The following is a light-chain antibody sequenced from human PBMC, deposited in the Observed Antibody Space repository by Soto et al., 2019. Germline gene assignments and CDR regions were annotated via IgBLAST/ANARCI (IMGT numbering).Light chain of an antibody. V-gene: IGKV3-20*01. Sequence: VLTLSPGTVSLSPGERATLSCRASQSVFNNHIGWYQQKPGQAPRRLIFGASFRATGIPDRFSGSGSGTDFTLTIRSLEPEDFAVYYCQHYARSLTTFGEGTIVDIK. CDR1: QSVFNNH. CDR3: QHYARSLTT. J-gene: IGKJ1*01. CDR2: GAS.